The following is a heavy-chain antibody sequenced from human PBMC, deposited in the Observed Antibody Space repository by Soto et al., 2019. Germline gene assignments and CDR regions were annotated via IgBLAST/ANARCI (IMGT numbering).Heavy chain of an antibody. D-gene: IGHD3-3*01. CDR3: ARGPNTYYDFWRSLSYYYYGMDV. CDR1: GFTFSSYS. CDR2: ISSSSSTI. J-gene: IGHJ6*02. V-gene: IGHV3-48*02. Sequence: GGSLRLSCAASGFTFSSYSMNWVRQAPGKGLEWVSYISSSSSTIYYAGSVKGRFTISRDNAKNSLYLQMNSLRDEEKAVYYCARGPNTYYDFWRSLSYYYYGMDVWGQGTTVTVSS.